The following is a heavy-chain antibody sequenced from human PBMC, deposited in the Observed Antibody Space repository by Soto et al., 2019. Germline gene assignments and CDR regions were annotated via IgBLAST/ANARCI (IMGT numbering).Heavy chain of an antibody. D-gene: IGHD3-22*01. Sequence: GGSLRLSCAASGFSFSRYDMSRVPYAAEKGLEWGSPICGRGGSTYYVDAVTGRFTIPRDNSKNTLYLQMNSLRAEDTAVYYCATAFPIYDSSGYYFDYWGPGTLVTVSS. J-gene: IGHJ4*02. CDR2: ICGRGGST. CDR1: GFSFSRYD. CDR3: ATAFPIYDSSGYYFDY. V-gene: IGHV3-23*01.